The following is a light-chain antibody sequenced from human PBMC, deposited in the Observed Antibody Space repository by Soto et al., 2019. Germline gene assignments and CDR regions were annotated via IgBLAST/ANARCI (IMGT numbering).Light chain of an antibody. CDR2: AAS. J-gene: IGKJ1*01. CDR3: QQYDSYPWT. CDR1: QGISSY. V-gene: IGKV1-8*01. Sequence: AIRMTQSPSSLSASTGDRVTITCRASQGISSYLAWYQQKPGKAPKLLIYAASTLQSGVPSRFSGSGSGTEFTLTISFLQYEDFATYYWQQYDSYPWTFGQGTKVEIK.